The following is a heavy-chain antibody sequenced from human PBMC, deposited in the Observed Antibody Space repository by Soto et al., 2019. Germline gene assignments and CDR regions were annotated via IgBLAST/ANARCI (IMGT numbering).Heavy chain of an antibody. CDR2: ISSSSSYI. V-gene: IGHV3-21*01. J-gene: IGHJ6*02. Sequence: GGVLRLSCAASGFTFSSYSMNWVRQAPVKGLEWVLSISSSSSYIYYADSVKGRLTISRDNAKNSLYLQMNSLRAEDTAVYYCARGDIGYSSGWYYYYYGMDVWGQRTTVTVSS. CDR1: GFTFSSYS. D-gene: IGHD6-19*01. CDR3: ARGDIGYSSGWYYYYYGMDV.